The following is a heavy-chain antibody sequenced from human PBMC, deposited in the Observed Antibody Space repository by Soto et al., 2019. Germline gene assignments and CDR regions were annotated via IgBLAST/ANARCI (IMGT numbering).Heavy chain of an antibody. CDR1: GGTFSSYT. Sequence: QVQLVQSGAEVKKPGSSVKVSCKASGGTFSSYTISWVRQAPGQGLEWMGRIIPILGIANYAQKFQGRVTITADKSTSTAYMELSSLRSEDTAVYYCARDPYYGSGSRNWLDPWGQGTLVTVSS. J-gene: IGHJ5*02. D-gene: IGHD3-10*01. V-gene: IGHV1-69*08. CDR3: ARDPYYGSGSRNWLDP. CDR2: IIPILGIA.